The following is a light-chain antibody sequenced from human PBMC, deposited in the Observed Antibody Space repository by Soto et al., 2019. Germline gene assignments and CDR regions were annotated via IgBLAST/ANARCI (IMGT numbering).Light chain of an antibody. V-gene: IGKV1-5*01. CDR2: GAS. Sequence: DNQMTQSPSTLSASVGDRVTITCRASRSVDLWLAWYQQKPGKAPKLLIYGASSLQSGVPSRFSGSGSGTEFTLTINSLEPEDFAVYYCQQRNVWPPITFGQGTRLEIK. CDR1: RSVDLW. J-gene: IGKJ5*01. CDR3: QQRNVWPPIT.